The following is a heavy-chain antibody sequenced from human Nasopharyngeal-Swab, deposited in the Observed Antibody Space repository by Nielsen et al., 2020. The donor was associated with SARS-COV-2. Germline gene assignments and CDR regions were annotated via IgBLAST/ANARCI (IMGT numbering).Heavy chain of an antibody. V-gene: IGHV1-46*01. CDR2: INPSGGST. J-gene: IGHJ4*02. Sequence: AAVKDSCKASGYAFTSYYMHGVRQAPGQGLEWMGIINPSGGSTSYAQKFQGRVTMTRDTSTSTVYMELSSLRSEDTAVYYCARVWGMSSSPFDYWGQGTLVTVSS. CDR3: ARVWGMSSSPFDY. D-gene: IGHD3-16*01. CDR1: GYAFTSYY.